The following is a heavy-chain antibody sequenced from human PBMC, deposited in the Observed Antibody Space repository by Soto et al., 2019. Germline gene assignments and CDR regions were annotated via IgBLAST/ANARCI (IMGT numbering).Heavy chain of an antibody. CDR3: ARASLSSSLYP. CDR2: IYYSGIT. Sequence: SETLSLTCAVSGASITSGGCYSILIRHHPGKGLRGIGYIYYSGITYYNPSLKTRVPISVDTSKKHVSFNLSSLIAADTPVYHCARASLSSSLYPWGEATLVTVCS. J-gene: IGHJ5*02. V-gene: IGHV4-31*11. D-gene: IGHD6-6*01. CDR1: GASITSGGCY.